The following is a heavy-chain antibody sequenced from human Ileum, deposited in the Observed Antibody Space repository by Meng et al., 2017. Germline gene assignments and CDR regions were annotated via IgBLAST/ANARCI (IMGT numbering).Heavy chain of an antibody. CDR2: INHSGST. D-gene: IGHD3-10*01. J-gene: IGHJ4*02. CDR1: GGSFSGYY. V-gene: IGHV4-34*01. Sequence: QLRQGGAERLMPSDTLSLSCAVDGGSFSGYYWSWIRQPAGKGLEWIGEINHSGSTNYNPSLKSRVTISVDTSKNQFSLKLSSVTAADTAVYYCARSGVLLWFGEDYWGQGTLVTVSS. CDR3: ARSGVLLWFGEDY.